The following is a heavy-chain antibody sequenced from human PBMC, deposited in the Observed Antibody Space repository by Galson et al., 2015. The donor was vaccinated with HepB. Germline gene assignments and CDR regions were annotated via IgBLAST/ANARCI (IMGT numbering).Heavy chain of an antibody. J-gene: IGHJ4*02. Sequence: SLRLSCAASGFTFSSYWMSWVRQAPGKGLEWVANIKQDGSEKYYVDSVKGRFTISRDNAKNSLYLQMNSLRAEDTTVYYCARVKKQQLSKSYYFDYWGQGTLVTVSS. D-gene: IGHD6-13*01. V-gene: IGHV3-7*03. CDR3: ARVKKQQLSKSYYFDY. CDR1: GFTFSSYW. CDR2: IKQDGSEK.